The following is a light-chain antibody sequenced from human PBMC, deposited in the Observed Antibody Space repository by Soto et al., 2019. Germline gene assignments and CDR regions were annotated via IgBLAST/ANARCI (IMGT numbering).Light chain of an antibody. CDR3: QQYNNWPPNT. Sequence: EMVMTQSPATLSVSPGERATLSCRASQSVSNDLAWYQQRSGQAPRLLIYGASTRATGIPARFSGSGSGTEFTLTISSLQSEDFAVYFCQQYNNWPPNTFGLGTKLEI. CDR1: QSVSND. J-gene: IGKJ2*01. V-gene: IGKV3-15*01. CDR2: GAS.